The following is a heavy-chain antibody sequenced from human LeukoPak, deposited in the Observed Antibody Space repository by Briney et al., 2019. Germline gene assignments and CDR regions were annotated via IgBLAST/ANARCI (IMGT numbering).Heavy chain of an antibody. D-gene: IGHD2-8*01. V-gene: IGHV4-4*09. CDR1: GGSISSYY. J-gene: IGHJ4*02. CDR3: ARERMVYGIRGEFVS. CDR2: IYTSGTT. Sequence: PSETLSLTCTVSGGSISSYYWSWIRQPPGKGLEWIGYIYTSGTTTYNPSLKSRVTISVDTSKNQFSLKLSSVTAADTAVYYCARERMVYGIRGEFVSWGPGTLVSVSS.